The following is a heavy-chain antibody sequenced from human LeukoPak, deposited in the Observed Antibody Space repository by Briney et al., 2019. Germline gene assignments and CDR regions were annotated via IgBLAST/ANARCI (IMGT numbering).Heavy chain of an antibody. D-gene: IGHD5-18*01. J-gene: IGHJ4*02. Sequence: GGSLRLSCAASGFTFSSYSMNWVRQAPGKGLEWVSSISSSSSYIYYADSVKGRFNISRDNAKNSLYLQMNSLRAEDTAVYYYARGEVRYSYGYRFDYWGQGTLVTVSS. V-gene: IGHV3-21*01. CDR3: ARGEVRYSYGYRFDY. CDR2: ISSSSSYI. CDR1: GFTFSSYS.